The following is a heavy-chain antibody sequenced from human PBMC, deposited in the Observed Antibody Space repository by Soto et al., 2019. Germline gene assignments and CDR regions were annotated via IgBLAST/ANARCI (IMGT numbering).Heavy chain of an antibody. J-gene: IGHJ5*02. CDR2: ISGSGGST. CDR3: AKDHGVYNWFDP. Sequence: LRLSCAASGFTFSSYAMSWVRQAPGKGLEWVSAISGSGGSTYYADSVKGRFTISRDNSKNTLYLQMNSLRAEDTVVYYCAKDHGVYNWFDPWGQGTLVTVSS. V-gene: IGHV3-23*01. CDR1: GFTFSSYA. D-gene: IGHD6-13*01.